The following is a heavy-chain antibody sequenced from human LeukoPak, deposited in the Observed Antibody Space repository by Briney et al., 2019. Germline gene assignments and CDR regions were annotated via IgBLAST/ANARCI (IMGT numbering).Heavy chain of an antibody. CDR2: ISHIGST. V-gene: IGHV4-59*11. Sequence: SETLPLTCTVSGATISGHYLTWLRQPPGKGLEWIGYISHIGSTNYNPSLKSRVTISVDTSKNQFSLKLTSVTAADTAVYYCARDRISINALDMWGQGTMVTVSS. J-gene: IGHJ3*02. D-gene: IGHD1-14*01. CDR1: GATISGHY. CDR3: ARDRISINALDM.